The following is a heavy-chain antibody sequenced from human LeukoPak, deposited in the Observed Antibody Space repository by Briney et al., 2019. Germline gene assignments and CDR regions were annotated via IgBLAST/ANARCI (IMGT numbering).Heavy chain of an antibody. Sequence: SETLSLTCTVSGDSLSNANYYWSWLRQPPGNALEWIGYIYYTGKTYYNPSLEGRVTILVDTSRNHFSVKLSSVTAADTAVYYCARSQNYYGSGDYWSQGTLVTVSS. CDR3: ARSQNYYGSGDY. V-gene: IGHV4-61*03. CDR1: GDSLSNANYY. J-gene: IGHJ4*02. CDR2: IYYTGKT. D-gene: IGHD3-10*01.